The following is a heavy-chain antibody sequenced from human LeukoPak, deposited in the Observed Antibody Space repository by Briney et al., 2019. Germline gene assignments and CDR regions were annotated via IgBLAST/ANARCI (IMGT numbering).Heavy chain of an antibody. D-gene: IGHD5-24*01. CDR1: GGSISGYY. J-gene: IGHJ4*02. V-gene: IGHV4-59*08. CDR2: ISYSGSA. Sequence: PSETLSLTCTVSGGSISGYYWSWIRQPPGKGLEWIGYISYSGSAIYSPSLKSRVTISVDTSNNQFSLRLSSVTAADTAVYYCARGPERYYFDYWGQGTLVTVSS. CDR3: ARGPERYYFDY.